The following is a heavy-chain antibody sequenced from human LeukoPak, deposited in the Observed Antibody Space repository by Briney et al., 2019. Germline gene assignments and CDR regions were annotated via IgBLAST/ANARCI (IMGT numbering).Heavy chain of an antibody. CDR1: GFTVSSNY. J-gene: IGHJ4*02. CDR2: IYNGGST. Sequence: PGGSLRLSCAASGFTVSSNYMSWVRQASGKGLEWVSTIYNGGSTRYADSVKGRFTISRDNSKNTLYLQMGSLRAEDMAVYYCARGYVLLDYWGQGTLVTVSS. V-gene: IGHV3-66*01. CDR3: ARGYVLLDY. D-gene: IGHD2/OR15-2a*01.